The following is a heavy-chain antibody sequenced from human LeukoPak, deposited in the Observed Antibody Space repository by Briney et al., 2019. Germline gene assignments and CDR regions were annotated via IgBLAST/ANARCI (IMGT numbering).Heavy chain of an antibody. Sequence: SSETLFLTCTVSGGSISSYYWSWIRQPPGKGLEWIGYIYYSGSTNYNPSLKSRVTISVDTSKNQFSLRLSSVTAADTAAYYCARVTGYVMEDYFDYWGQGTLVTVSS. CDR3: ARVTGYVMEDYFDY. V-gene: IGHV4-59*01. CDR2: IYYSGST. J-gene: IGHJ4*02. D-gene: IGHD6-13*01. CDR1: GGSISSYY.